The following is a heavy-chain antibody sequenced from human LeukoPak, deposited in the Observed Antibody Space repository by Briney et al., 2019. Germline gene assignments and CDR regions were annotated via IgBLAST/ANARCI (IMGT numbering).Heavy chain of an antibody. Sequence: GGSLRLSCAASGFTFSTYAMSWIRQAPGKGLEWVSYISSSGSTIYYADSVKGRFTISRDNAKNSLYLQMNSLRAEDTAVYYCARDHCSGGSCYQYYYYYYYMDVWGKGTTVTISS. V-gene: IGHV3-11*01. J-gene: IGHJ6*03. D-gene: IGHD2-15*01. CDR3: ARDHCSGGSCYQYYYYYYYMDV. CDR1: GFTFSTYA. CDR2: ISSSGSTI.